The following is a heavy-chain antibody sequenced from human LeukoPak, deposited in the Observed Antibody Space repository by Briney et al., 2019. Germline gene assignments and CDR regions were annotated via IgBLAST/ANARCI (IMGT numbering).Heavy chain of an antibody. CDR2: IIPIFGTA. CDR3: AREVVAATGHNWFDP. V-gene: IGHV1-69*06. D-gene: IGHD2-15*01. J-gene: IGHJ5*02. Sequence: ASVKVSCKASGGTFSSYAISWVRQAPGQGLEWMGGIIPIFGTANYAQKFQGRVTITADKSTSTAYMELSSLRSEDTAVYYCAREVVAATGHNWFDPWGQGTLSPSPQ. CDR1: GGTFSSYA.